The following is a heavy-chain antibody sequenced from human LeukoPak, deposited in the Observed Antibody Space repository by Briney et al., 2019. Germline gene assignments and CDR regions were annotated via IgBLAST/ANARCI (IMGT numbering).Heavy chain of an antibody. CDR3: AKAGGPGYCSGGSCYHPLTADFDY. V-gene: IGHV3-23*01. CDR1: GFTFNSYA. CDR2: ISASSVNT. D-gene: IGHD2-15*01. Sequence: GESLRLSCTASGFTFNSYAMTWVRQAPGKGLERVSAISASSVNTYDADSVKGRFTISRDNSKSTLYLQMNSLRDEDSAVYYCAKAGGPGYCSGGSCYHPLTADFDYWGQGTLVTVSS. J-gene: IGHJ4*02.